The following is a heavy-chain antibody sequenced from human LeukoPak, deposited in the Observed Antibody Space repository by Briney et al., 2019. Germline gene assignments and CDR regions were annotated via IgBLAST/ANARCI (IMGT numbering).Heavy chain of an antibody. Sequence: TGGSLRLSCAASGFTFSNYAMSWVRQAPGKGLEWVSVTSGSGAYTYYTDSVKGRFTVSRDNSKNTVYLQMNSLRAEDTAVYFCTKDTIFDLWGQGTMVTVSS. D-gene: IGHD3-3*01. CDR2: TSGSGAYT. J-gene: IGHJ3*01. V-gene: IGHV3-23*01. CDR3: TKDTIFDL. CDR1: GFTFSNYA.